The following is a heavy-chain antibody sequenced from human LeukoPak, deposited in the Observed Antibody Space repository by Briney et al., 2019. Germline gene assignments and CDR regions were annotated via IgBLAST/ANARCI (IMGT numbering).Heavy chain of an antibody. V-gene: IGHV3-9*03. Sequence: PGGSLRLSCAASGFTFDDYAMHWVRQAPGKGLEWVSGISWNSGSIGYADSVKGRLTISRDNAKNSLYLQMNSLRAEDMALYYCARGRDTVTTLFDYWGQGTLVTVSS. CDR2: ISWNSGSI. CDR1: GFTFDDYA. CDR3: ARGRDTVTTLFDY. D-gene: IGHD4-11*01. J-gene: IGHJ4*02.